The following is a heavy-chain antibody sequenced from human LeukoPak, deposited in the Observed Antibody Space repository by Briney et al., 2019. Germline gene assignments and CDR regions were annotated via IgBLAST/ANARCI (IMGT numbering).Heavy chain of an antibody. CDR1: XFTSXNYA. Sequence: GGSLRLXXXXXXFTSXNYAMNWVRQAPGKGLEWVSYISGGGAKRHYSDSVKGRFTISRDNPKNTLYLQINNLRAEDTAMYYCAKCSAGYYNDAFDIWGRGTMVTVSS. V-gene: IGHV3-23*01. CDR3: AKCSAGYYNDAFDI. D-gene: IGHD3-10*02. J-gene: IGHJ3*02. CDR2: ISGGGAKR.